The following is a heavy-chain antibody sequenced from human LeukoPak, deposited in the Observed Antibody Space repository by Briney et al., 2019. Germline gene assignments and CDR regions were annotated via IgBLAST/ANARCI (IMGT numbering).Heavy chain of an antibody. J-gene: IGHJ6*03. CDR2: INPNSGGT. D-gene: IGHD6-13*01. CDR3: ARGATAGRFSLRPTGAYYMDV. Sequence: GASVKVSCKASGYTFTGYYMHWVRQAPGQELEWMGWINPNSGGTNCAQKFQGRVTMTRDTSINTAYMELSSLRFDDTAVYYCARGATAGRFSLRPTGAYYMDVWGKGTTVTVSS. V-gene: IGHV1-2*02. CDR1: GYTFTGYY.